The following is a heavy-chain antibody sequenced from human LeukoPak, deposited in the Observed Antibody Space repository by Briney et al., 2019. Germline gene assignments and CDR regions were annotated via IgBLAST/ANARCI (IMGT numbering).Heavy chain of an antibody. CDR1: GYTLTELS. J-gene: IGHJ5*02. Sequence: ATVKVSCKVSGYTLTELSMHWGRRAPGKGLEWMGGFDPEDGETIYAQKFQGRVTMTRDMSTSTVYMELSSLRSEDTAVYYCARGIAVAGTGNYNWFDPWGQGTLVTVSS. CDR2: FDPEDGET. CDR3: ARGIAVAGTGNYNWFDP. D-gene: IGHD6-19*01. V-gene: IGHV1-24*01.